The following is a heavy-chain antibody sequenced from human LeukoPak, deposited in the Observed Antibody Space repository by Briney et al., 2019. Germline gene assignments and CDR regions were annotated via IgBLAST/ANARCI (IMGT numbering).Heavy chain of an antibody. CDR3: ASSPPSGTTWYFDL. CDR2: ISSNGDST. J-gene: IGHJ2*01. D-gene: IGHD1/OR15-1a*01. Sequence: PGGSLRLSCAASGFTFSSYAMHWVRQAPGKGLEYVSAISSNGDSTHYANSVKGRFTISRDKSKNTLYLQMGSLRAEDMAVYYYASSPPSGTTWYFDLWGRGTLVTVSS. V-gene: IGHV3-64*01. CDR1: GFTFSSYA.